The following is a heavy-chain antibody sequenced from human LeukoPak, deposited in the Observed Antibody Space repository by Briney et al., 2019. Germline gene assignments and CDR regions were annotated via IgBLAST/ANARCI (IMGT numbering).Heavy chain of an antibody. Sequence: GRSLRLSCAASGFTFSSYGMHWVRQAPGKGLEWVAVISYDGSNKYYADSVKGRFTISRDNSKNTLYLQMNSLRAEDTAVYYCATDCSGGSCYLFDYWGQGTLVTVSS. CDR3: ATDCSGGSCYLFDY. J-gene: IGHJ4*02. D-gene: IGHD2-15*01. CDR1: GFTFSSYG. V-gene: IGHV3-30*03. CDR2: ISYDGSNK.